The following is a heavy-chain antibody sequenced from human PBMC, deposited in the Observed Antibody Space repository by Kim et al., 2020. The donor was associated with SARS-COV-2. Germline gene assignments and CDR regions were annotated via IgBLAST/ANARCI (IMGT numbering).Heavy chain of an antibody. CDR3: AKAVVPAAPGYYYGMDV. D-gene: IGHD2-2*01. J-gene: IGHJ6*02. Sequence: SLRLSCAASGFTFDDYAMHWVRQAPGKGLEWVSGISWNSGSIGYADSVKGRFTISRDNAKNSLYLQMNSLRAEDTALYYCAKAVVPAAPGYYYGMDVWGQGTTVTVSS. V-gene: IGHV3-9*01. CDR2: ISWNSGSI. CDR1: GFTFDDYA.